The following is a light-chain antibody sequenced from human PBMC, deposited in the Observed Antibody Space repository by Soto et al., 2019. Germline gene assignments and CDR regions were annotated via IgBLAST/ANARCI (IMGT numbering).Light chain of an antibody. CDR1: QSVSSN. CDR3: HQYNNWPRGT. V-gene: IGKV3-15*01. J-gene: IGKJ2*01. Sequence: EIVMTQSPATLSVSPGERATLSCRASQSVSSNLAWYQQKPGQAPRLLIYGASTRANGIPARFSGSGSGTEFTLTISSRQSEDFAVYYCHQYNNWPRGTFGQGTKLEIK. CDR2: GAS.